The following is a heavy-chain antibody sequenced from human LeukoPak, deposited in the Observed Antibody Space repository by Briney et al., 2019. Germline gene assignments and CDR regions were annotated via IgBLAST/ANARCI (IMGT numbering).Heavy chain of an antibody. CDR3: ARCPYDFWSGYYGSYFDY. V-gene: IGHV4-34*01. J-gene: IGHJ4*02. CDR2: INHSVST. CDR1: GGSFSGYY. Sequence: PSETLSLTCAVYGGSFSGYYWSWIRQPPGKGLEWIGEINHSVSTNYNPSLKSRVTISVDTSKNPFSLKLSSVTAADTAVYYCARCPYDFWSGYYGSYFDYWGQGTLVTVSS. D-gene: IGHD3-3*01.